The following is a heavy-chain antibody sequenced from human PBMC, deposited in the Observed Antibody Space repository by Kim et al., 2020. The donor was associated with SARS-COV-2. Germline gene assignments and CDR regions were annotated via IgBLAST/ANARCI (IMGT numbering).Heavy chain of an antibody. CDR2: ISESGGVT. Sequence: GGSLRLSCAASGFTFSNYELNWVRQAPGKGLEWVSGISESGGVTYYTGSVKGRFTISRDNSRNTLSLQMNSLTAEDTAVYYCFGSRDVTWGQGTLVTVSS. CDR3: FGSRDVT. V-gene: IGHV3-23*01. CDR1: GFTFSNYE. J-gene: IGHJ5*02. D-gene: IGHD3-10*01.